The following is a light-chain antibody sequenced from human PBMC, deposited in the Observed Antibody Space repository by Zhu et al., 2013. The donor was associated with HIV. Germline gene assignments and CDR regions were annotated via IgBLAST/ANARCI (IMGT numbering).Light chain of an antibody. CDR2: GAS. Sequence: DIVLTQSPGTLSLSPGESATLSCRASQSFGINLAWYQQKPGQAPRLLIYGASSRATGIPARFIGSGSGTQFTLTITSLQSEDFAVYFCLQYNNWPPVTFGQGTRLEI. J-gene: IGKJ5*01. CDR1: QSFGIN. CDR3: LQYNNWPPVT. V-gene: IGKV3-15*01.